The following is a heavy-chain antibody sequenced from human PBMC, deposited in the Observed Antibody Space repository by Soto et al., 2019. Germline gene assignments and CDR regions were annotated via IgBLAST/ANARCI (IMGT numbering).Heavy chain of an antibody. CDR3: ARDSLALFDS. CDR2: IYSSGST. J-gene: IGHJ4*02. CDR1: DGSVSSGSYY. Sequence: SETLSLTCTVSDGSVSSGSYYWTWIRQPPGKGLEWIGYIYSSGSTLYNPSLKSRVIVSVDTSMNQFSLKLSSVTAADTAVYYCARDSLALFDSWGQGTLVTVSS. D-gene: IGHD5-12*01. V-gene: IGHV4-61*01.